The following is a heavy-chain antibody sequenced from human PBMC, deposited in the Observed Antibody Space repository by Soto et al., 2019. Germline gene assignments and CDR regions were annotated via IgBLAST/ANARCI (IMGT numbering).Heavy chain of an antibody. V-gene: IGHV3-33*01. CDR2: IWYDGSNK. CDR1: GFTFSSYG. D-gene: IGHD2-21*02. Sequence: GGSLRLSCAASGFTFSSYGMHWVRQAPGKGLEWVAVIWYDGSNKYYVDSVKGRFTISRDNSKNTLYLQMNSLRAEDTAVYYCAREYGGNSKWFDPWGQGTLVTVSS. J-gene: IGHJ5*02. CDR3: AREYGGNSKWFDP.